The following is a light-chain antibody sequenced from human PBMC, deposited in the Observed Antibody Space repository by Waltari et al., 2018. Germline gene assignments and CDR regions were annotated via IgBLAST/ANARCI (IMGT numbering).Light chain of an antibody. J-gene: IGKJ1*01. CDR3: QQYNDWPRT. V-gene: IGKV3-15*01. CDR1: QSVSTN. CDR2: GAS. Sequence: EIVMTQSPAILSASPGERATLSCRASQSVSTNLAWYQQKPAQAPRFLLYGASSRATGIPDRCSGSWSGTEFTLTISSLQSEDFVVYSCQQYNDWPRTFGQGTKVEIK.